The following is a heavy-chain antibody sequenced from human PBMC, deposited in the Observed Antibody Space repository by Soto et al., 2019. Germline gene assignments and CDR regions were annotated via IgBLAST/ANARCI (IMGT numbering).Heavy chain of an antibody. CDR2: IYYSGST. CDR1: GGSISGSGYY. Sequence: SETLSLTCTVSGGSISGSGYYWGWIRQPPGKGLEWIGTIYYSGSTYSNPSLKSRVTISVDTSKNQFSLKLSSVTAADTAMYYCARGEWELPFDYWGQGTLVTGSS. CDR3: ARGEWELPFDY. V-gene: IGHV4-39*01. D-gene: IGHD1-26*01. J-gene: IGHJ4*02.